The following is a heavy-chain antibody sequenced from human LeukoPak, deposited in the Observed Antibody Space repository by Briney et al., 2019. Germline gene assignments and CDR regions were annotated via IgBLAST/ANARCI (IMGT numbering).Heavy chain of an antibody. V-gene: IGHV3-48*01. Sequence: GGSLRLSCAASGFTFRSYSMNWVRQAPGKGLEWVSYISSSSSTIYYADSVKGRFTISRDNAKNSLYLQMNSLRAEDTAVYYCARDRYINGRFGEIGHWGQGTLVIVSS. D-gene: IGHD3-10*01. CDR1: GFTFRSYS. CDR3: ARDRYINGRFGEIGH. CDR2: ISSSSSTI. J-gene: IGHJ1*01.